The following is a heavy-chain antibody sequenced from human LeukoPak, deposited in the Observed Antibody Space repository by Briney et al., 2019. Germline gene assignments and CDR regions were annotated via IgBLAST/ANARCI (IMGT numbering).Heavy chain of an antibody. J-gene: IGHJ4*02. CDR1: GFTSSSYG. CDR3: VRVTHSSYSYGYGHGDY. V-gene: IGHV3-33*01. D-gene: IGHD5-18*01. Sequence: GGSMRLSCAASGFTSSSYGVHRVRQAPGRGLEWVAVIWYDGSNKYYADSVKGRFTISRDNSKKPLYLQMHSLRAEDTAVYYCVRVTHSSYSYGYGHGDYWGQGALVTVSS. CDR2: IWYDGSNK.